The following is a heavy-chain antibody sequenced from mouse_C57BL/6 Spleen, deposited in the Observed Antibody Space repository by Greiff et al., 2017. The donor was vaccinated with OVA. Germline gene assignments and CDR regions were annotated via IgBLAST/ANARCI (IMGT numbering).Heavy chain of an antibody. CDR1: GYAFTNYL. D-gene: IGHD1-1*01. J-gene: IGHJ1*03. CDR2: INPGSGGT. V-gene: IGHV1-54*01. CDR3: ARAGGSSYRYFDV. Sequence: LVESGAELVRPGTSVKVSCKASGYAFTNYLIEWVKQRPGQGLEWIGVINPGSGGTNYNEKFKGKATLTADKSSSTAYMQLSSLTSEDSAVYCCARAGGSSYRYFDVWGTGTTVTVSS.